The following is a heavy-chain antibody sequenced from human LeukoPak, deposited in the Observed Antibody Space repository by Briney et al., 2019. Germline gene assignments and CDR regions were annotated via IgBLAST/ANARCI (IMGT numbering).Heavy chain of an antibody. CDR1: GFTLSSYS. V-gene: IGHV3-48*01. CDR2: ISSSSTI. D-gene: IGHD6-19*01. CDR3: ARDLPDLYSSGWTSFDY. Sequence: GGSLRLSCAASGFTLSSYSMNWVRQAPGKGLEWVSYISSSSTIYYADSVKGRFTISRDNAKNSLYLQMNSLRAEDTAVYYCARDLPDLYSSGWTSFDYWGQGTLVTVSS. J-gene: IGHJ4*02.